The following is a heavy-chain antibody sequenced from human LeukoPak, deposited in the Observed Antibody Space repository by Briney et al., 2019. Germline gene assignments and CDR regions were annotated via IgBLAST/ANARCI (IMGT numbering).Heavy chain of an antibody. D-gene: IGHD2-21*01. CDR3: VRWQYCGGNCFFSSFDI. J-gene: IGHJ3*02. Sequence: SETLSLTCTGSGGSISGSYWSWIRQSPGKGLEWIGYIHHSGNTNSRPPLKSRVTISVDTPKNQFSLKLSSVTAADTAMYYCVRWQYCGGNCFFSSFDIWGQGTMVTVSS. V-gene: IGHV4-59*01. CDR1: GGSISGSY. CDR2: IHHSGNT.